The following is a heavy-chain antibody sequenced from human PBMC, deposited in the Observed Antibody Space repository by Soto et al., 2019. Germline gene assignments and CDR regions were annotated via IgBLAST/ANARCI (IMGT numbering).Heavy chain of an antibody. CDR1: GYTFTSYG. D-gene: IGHD3-22*01. Sequence: QVQLVQSGAEVKKPGASVKVSCKASGYTFTSYGISWVRQAPGQGLEWMGWISAYNCNTNYAQKLQCRVTMTTDTSTSTAYMELRSRRSDDTAVYYCARAPYYDSSGYYPGGAFDIWGQGTMVTVSS. CDR2: ISAYNCNT. V-gene: IGHV1-18*04. J-gene: IGHJ3*02. CDR3: ARAPYYDSSGYYPGGAFDI.